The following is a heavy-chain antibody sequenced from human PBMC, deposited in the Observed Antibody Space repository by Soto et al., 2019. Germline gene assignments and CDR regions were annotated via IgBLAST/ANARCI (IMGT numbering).Heavy chain of an antibody. J-gene: IGHJ4*02. V-gene: IGHV3-30*04. CDR2: ISYDGSNN. Sequence: QVQLVESGGGVVQPGRSLRLSCAASGFTLRSYAMHWVRQAPGKGPEWVAVISYDGSNNYYADSVKGRFTISRDNFRNTLYLQMNSLRAEDTAVYYCARDPNTHTAMVPFDFWGQGTLVTVSS. CDR3: ARDPNTHTAMVPFDF. D-gene: IGHD5-18*01. CDR1: GFTLRSYA.